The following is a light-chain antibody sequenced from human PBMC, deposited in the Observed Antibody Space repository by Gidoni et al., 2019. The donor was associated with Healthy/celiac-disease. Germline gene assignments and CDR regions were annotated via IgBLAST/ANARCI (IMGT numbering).Light chain of an antibody. J-gene: IGLJ1*01. CDR2: DVS. CDR1: SSDVGGYNY. Sequence: QSALTQPASVSGSPGQSITISCTGTSSDVGGYNYVSWYHQHPGKAPKLMIYDVSNRPSGVSNRFSGSKSGNTASLTISGLQAEDEADYYCNSYTSSSTRVFGTGTKVTVL. V-gene: IGLV2-14*03. CDR3: NSYTSSSTRV.